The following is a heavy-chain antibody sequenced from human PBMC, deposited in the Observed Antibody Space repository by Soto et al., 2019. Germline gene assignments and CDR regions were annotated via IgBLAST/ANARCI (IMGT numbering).Heavy chain of an antibody. CDR3: ARGDRGGSGSPASYYYSGLDV. CDR1: GFTFSSYA. J-gene: IGHJ6*02. CDR2: VSAGGDMT. V-gene: IGHV3-23*01. D-gene: IGHD3-10*01. Sequence: VGSLRLSCAASGFTFSSYAMSWVRQAPGKGLEWVSSVSAGGDMTYYSDSVKGRFTISRDNSNNALFLQMNSLRIEDTALYYCARGDRGGSGSPASYYYSGLDVWGQGTTVTVSS.